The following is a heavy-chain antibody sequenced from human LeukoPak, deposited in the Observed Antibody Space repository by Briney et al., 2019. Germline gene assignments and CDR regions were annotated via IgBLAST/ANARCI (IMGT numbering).Heavy chain of an antibody. CDR1: GGSFSGYY. CDR3: AREIVVVVAATNLYNWFDP. D-gene: IGHD2-15*01. V-gene: IGHV4-34*01. J-gene: IGHJ5*02. Sequence: SETLSLTCAVYGGSFSGYYWSWIRQPPGKGLEWIGEINHSGGTNYNPSLKSRVTISVDTSKNQFSLKLSSVTAADTAVYYCAREIVVVVAATNLYNWFDPWGQGTLSPSPQ. CDR2: INHSGGT.